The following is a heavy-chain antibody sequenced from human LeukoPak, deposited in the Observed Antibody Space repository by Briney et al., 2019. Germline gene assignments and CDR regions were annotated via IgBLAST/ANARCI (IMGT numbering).Heavy chain of an antibody. CDR3: ARGEWDIVVVVAPYGMDV. CDR2: ISSSSSYI. V-gene: IGHV3-21*01. CDR1: GFTFSSYS. D-gene: IGHD2-15*01. J-gene: IGHJ6*02. Sequence: KAGGSLRLSCAASGFTFSSYSMTWVRQAPGKGLEWVSSISSSSSYIYYADSVKGRFTISRDNAKNSLYLQMNSLRAEDTAVYYCARGEWDIVVVVAPYGMDVWGQGTTVTVSS.